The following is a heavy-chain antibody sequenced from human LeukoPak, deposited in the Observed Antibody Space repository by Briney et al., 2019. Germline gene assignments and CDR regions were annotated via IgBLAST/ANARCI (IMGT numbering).Heavy chain of an antibody. D-gene: IGHD5-24*01. CDR3: ARDPTRRYDY. J-gene: IGHJ4*02. V-gene: IGHV3-48*04. Sequence: PGGSLRLSCAASGFTFTTCNMNWFRQAPGKGLECISYISSTTKNVYYADSVKGRFTISRDNAKNSLYMQMNSLRAEDTAVYYCARDPTRRYDYWGQGTLVTVFS. CDR2: ISSTTKNV. CDR1: GFTFTTCN.